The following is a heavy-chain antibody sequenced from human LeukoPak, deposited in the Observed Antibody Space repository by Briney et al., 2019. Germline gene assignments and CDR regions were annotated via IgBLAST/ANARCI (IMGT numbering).Heavy chain of an antibody. CDR2: INPNSGGT. D-gene: IGHD3-10*01. CDR3: ARDRLRFGIYDY. Sequence: ASVKVSCKASGYTFTGYSLHWVRQAPGQGLEWMGWINPNSGGTNYAQKFQGRVTMTRDTSISTAYMELSRLRSDDTAVYYCARDRLRFGIYDYWGQGTLVTVSS. J-gene: IGHJ4*02. V-gene: IGHV1-2*02. CDR1: GYTFTGYS.